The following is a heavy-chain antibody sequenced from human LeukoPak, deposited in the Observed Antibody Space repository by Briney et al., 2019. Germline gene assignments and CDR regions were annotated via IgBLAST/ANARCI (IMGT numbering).Heavy chain of an antibody. CDR3: ARCRQDDITYFDY. D-gene: IGHD3-9*01. CDR2: ISSSGATI. V-gene: IGHV3-48*02. Sequence: PGGSLRLSCAASGFTFSNYHMTWVRQAPGKGLEWVSYISSSGATIYYADSVKGRFTISGDNAQNSLYLQMNSLRDEDTAVYYCARCRQDDITYFDYWGQGTLVTVSS. J-gene: IGHJ4*02. CDR1: GFTFSNYH.